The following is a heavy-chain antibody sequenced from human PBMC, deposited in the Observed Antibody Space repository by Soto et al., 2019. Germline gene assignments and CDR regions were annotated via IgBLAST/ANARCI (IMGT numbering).Heavy chain of an antibody. CDR1: GFPFDDYA. J-gene: IGHJ4*02. CDR3: VKETGNYYDSSGYYFDY. CDR2: IHWNSGGM. V-gene: IGHV3-9*01. D-gene: IGHD3-22*01. Sequence: EVQLVESGGGLVQPGRSLRLSCAASGFPFDDYAMHWVRQAPGKGLEWVSGIHWNSGGMGYADSVKGRFTVSRDNAKNSLYLQMNSLRLKDTALYYCVKETGNYYDSSGYYFDYWGQGTLVTVSS.